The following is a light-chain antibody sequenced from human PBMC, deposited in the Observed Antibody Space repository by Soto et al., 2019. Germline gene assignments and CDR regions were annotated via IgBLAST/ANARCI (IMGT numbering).Light chain of an antibody. CDR2: AAS. CDR1: QSISSY. Sequence: DIQMTQSPSSLSASVGDRVTITCRASQSISSYLNWYQQKPGKAPKLLIYAASSLQSGVPSRFSGSGYGKDFTLTISSLQPEDFATYYCQQSYSTPLSFGGGTKVEIK. V-gene: IGKV1-39*01. CDR3: QQSYSTPLS. J-gene: IGKJ4*01.